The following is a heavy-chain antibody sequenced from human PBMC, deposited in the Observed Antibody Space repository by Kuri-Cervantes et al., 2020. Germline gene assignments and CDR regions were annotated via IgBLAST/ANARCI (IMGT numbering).Heavy chain of an antibody. CDR3: ARVGLGSGYYYGTDIANYYYYGMDV. V-gene: IGHV1-18*01. D-gene: IGHD3-22*01. J-gene: IGHJ6*02. CDR1: GYTFTSYG. CDR2: ISAYNGNT. Sequence: ASVKVSCKASGYTFTSYGISWVRQAPGQGLEWMGWISAYNGNTNYAQKLQGRVTMTTDTSTSTAYMELRSLRSDDTAVYYCARVGLGSGYYYGTDIANYYYYGMDVWGQGTTVTVSS.